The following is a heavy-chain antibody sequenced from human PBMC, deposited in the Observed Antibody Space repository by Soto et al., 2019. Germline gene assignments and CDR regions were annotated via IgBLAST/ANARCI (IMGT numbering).Heavy chain of an antibody. CDR2: MSFDGSNK. V-gene: IGHV3-30*18. CDR3: SKYFVWELHLSHSYYSSGMDV. J-gene: IGHJ6*02. CDR1: GFTFRSYG. D-gene: IGHD4-4*01. Sequence: QVQLVESGGGVVQPGRSLRLSCAASGFTFRSYGMHWVRQAPGKGLEWVALMSFDGSNKYYADSVRGRFTISSDNSKSTLYLQIYSLTPEDTAVYYFSKYFVWELHLSHSYYSSGMDVWGQGTTVTVSS.